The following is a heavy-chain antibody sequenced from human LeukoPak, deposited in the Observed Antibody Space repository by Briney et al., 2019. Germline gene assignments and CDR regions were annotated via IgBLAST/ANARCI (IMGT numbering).Heavy chain of an antibody. CDR3: ARGGYYDFWSGTSYWFDP. Sequence: PSETLSLTCTVSGGSISSYYWSWIRQPPGKGLEWIGYIYYSGSTNYNPSLKSRVTISVDTSKNQFSLKLSSVTAADTAVYHCARGGYYDFWSGTSYWFDPWGQGTLVTVSS. J-gene: IGHJ5*02. D-gene: IGHD3-3*01. CDR2: IYYSGST. V-gene: IGHV4-59*01. CDR1: GGSISSYY.